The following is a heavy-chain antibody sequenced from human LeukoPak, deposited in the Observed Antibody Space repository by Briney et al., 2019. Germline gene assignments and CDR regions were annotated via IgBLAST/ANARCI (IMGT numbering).Heavy chain of an antibody. Sequence: PSETLSLTCAVYGGSFSGYYWSWIRQPPGKGLEWIGEINHSGSTNYNPSLKSRVTISVDTSKNQFSLKLSSVTAADTAVYYCARVFSRKQLDYWGQGTLVTVSS. CDR3: ARVFSRKQLDY. V-gene: IGHV4-34*01. D-gene: IGHD6-13*01. CDR2: INHSGST. J-gene: IGHJ4*02. CDR1: GGSFSGYY.